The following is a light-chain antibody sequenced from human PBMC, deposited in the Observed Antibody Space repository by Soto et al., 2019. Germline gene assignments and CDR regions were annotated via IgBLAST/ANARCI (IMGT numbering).Light chain of an antibody. CDR1: QSISSY. Sequence: DIQMTQSPSSLSASVGDRVTITCRASQSISSYLNWYQQKPGKAPKLLIYAASTLQSGVPSRFSGSASGTDFTLTIRSLQPEDFATYYCQQSYNTPPWTFGQGTKVEI. J-gene: IGKJ1*01. V-gene: IGKV1-39*01. CDR3: QQSYNTPPWT. CDR2: AAS.